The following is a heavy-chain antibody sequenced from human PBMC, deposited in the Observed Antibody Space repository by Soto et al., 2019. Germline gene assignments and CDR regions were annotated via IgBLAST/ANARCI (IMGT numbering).Heavy chain of an antibody. J-gene: IGHJ4*02. D-gene: IGHD3-10*01. CDR2: IYNSGRT. CDR1: GGSISSDY. V-gene: IGHV4-59*01. Sequence: QVQLQESGPGLVKPSETLSLTCTVSGGSISSDYWSWIRQPPGKGLEWIGFIYNSGRTNYNPSLESRVTISMDTSRNHFTLILSSVTAANTAVFYCAIAPYCSRTKPYYLHFWGQGSLVTVSS. CDR3: AIAPYCSRTKPYYLHF.